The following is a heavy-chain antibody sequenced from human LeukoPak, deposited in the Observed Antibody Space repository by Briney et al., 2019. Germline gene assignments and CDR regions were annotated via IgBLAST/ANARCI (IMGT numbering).Heavy chain of an antibody. V-gene: IGHV4-39*01. D-gene: IGHD1-14*01. J-gene: IGHJ5*02. CDR1: GGSISSSNYY. Sequence: SGTLSLTCTVSGGSISSSNYYWAWTRQPPGKGLEWIGSVYYNANTYYNPSLKGRVTVSADMSKNQFSLKLNSLTAADTAVYYCVRHTHNPAFDPWGQGTLVTVSS. CDR3: VRHTHNPAFDP. CDR2: VYYNANT.